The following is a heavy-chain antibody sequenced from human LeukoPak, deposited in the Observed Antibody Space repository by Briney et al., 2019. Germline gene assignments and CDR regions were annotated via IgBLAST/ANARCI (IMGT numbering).Heavy chain of an antibody. J-gene: IGHJ4*02. Sequence: TGGSVRLSCVVSGFTFSNYAMSWVRQAPWKGLEWVSAISGDGVTTYYADSEKGRFTISRDNSKNTLYLQMNSLRAQDTAVYYCAKDRDIVVVPAALEFWGQGTLVTVSS. V-gene: IGHV3-23*01. CDR2: ISGDGVTT. CDR3: AKDRDIVVVPAALEF. CDR1: GFTFSNYA. D-gene: IGHD2-2*01.